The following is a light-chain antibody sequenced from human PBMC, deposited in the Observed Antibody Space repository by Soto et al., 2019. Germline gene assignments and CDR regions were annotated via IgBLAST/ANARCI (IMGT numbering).Light chain of an antibody. V-gene: IGKV3-15*01. CDR3: QQYNTWPRT. J-gene: IGKJ1*01. CDR2: GAS. CDR1: QSVSTN. Sequence: EIVMTQSPATLSVPPGERATLSCRASQSVSTNFAWYQQKPGQAPRLLIYGASTRATAVPDRVTASGSGTEVTLTISSLQSEDFAVYYCQQYNTWPRTFGQGTKVDI.